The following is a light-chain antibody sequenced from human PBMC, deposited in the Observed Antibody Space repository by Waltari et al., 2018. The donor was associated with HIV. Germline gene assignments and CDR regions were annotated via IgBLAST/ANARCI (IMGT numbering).Light chain of an antibody. CDR2: RNN. Sequence: QSVLTQPPSASGTPGQRVTISCSGSSSNIGGNYVYWYQQLPGTAPKLLIYRNNQRPSGVPERFSGSKSGTSASMASSGLRSEDEADYYCASWDDSLSGYVVFGGGTKLTVL. CDR1: SSNIGGNY. V-gene: IGLV1-47*01. J-gene: IGLJ2*01. CDR3: ASWDDSLSGYVV.